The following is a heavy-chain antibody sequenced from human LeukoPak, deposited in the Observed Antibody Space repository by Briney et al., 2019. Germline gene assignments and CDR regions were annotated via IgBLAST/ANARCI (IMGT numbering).Heavy chain of an antibody. D-gene: IGHD3-10*01. J-gene: IGHJ4*02. CDR1: GGSISNTNYY. CDR3: AGPRGDFDY. Sequence: PSETLSLTCTVSGGSISNTNYYWAWIRQPPGKGLEWIGSIYYSGSTYYNPSLKSRVTISVDTSKNQFSLKLSSVTAADTAVYYCAGPRGDFDYWGQGTLVTVSS. V-gene: IGHV4-39*01. CDR2: IYYSGST.